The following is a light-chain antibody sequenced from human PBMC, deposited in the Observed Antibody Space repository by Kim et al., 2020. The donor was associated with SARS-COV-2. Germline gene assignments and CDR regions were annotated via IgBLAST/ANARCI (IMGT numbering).Light chain of an antibody. CDR3: STDAGDNNFV. CDR2: EVT. Sequence: GQSVIISCTGISSDIGRYEYVSWYQQHPGKAPKLLIYEVTKRPSGVPDRFSGSKSGLTASLTVSGLQTEDEADYYCSTDAGDNNFVFGTGTKVTVL. CDR1: SSDIGRYEY. J-gene: IGLJ1*01. V-gene: IGLV2-8*01.